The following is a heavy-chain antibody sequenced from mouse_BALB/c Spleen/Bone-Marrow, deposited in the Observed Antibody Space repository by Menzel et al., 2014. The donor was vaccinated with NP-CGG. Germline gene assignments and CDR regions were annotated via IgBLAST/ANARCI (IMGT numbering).Heavy chain of an antibody. Sequence: LLESRAELAKPGASVKMSCKASGYTFTNYWIHQVKHTSGQRLASYGYLDPNTYYTRYNQKFKDKATLTADKSSSTAYLQLSSLTSEDSAVYYCARYWDAYWGQGTLVTVSA. V-gene: IGHV1-7*01. D-gene: IGHD4-1*01. CDR2: LDPNTYYT. CDR1: GYTFTNYW. CDR3: ARYWDAY. J-gene: IGHJ3*01.